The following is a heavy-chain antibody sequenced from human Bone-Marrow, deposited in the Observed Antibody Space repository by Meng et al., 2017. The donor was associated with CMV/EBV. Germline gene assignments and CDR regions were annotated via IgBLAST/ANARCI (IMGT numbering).Heavy chain of an antibody. CDR3: AKARVIYCSSTSCYWPDAFDI. J-gene: IGHJ3*02. D-gene: IGHD2-2*01. Sequence: GESLKISCAASGFTFSSYGMHWVRQAPGKGLEWVAFIRYDGSNKYYADSVKGRFTISRDNSKNTLYLQMNSLRAEDTAVYYCAKARVIYCSSTSCYWPDAFDICGQGTMVTVSS. V-gene: IGHV3-30*02. CDR1: GFTFSSYG. CDR2: IRYDGSNK.